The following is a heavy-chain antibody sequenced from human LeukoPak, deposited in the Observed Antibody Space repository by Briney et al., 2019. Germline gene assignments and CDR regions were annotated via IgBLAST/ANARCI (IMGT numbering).Heavy chain of an antibody. J-gene: IGHJ5*02. Sequence: SETLSLTCTVSGGSISSYYWSWIRQPAGKGLEWIGRIYTSGSTNYNPSLKSRVTMSVDTSKNQFSLKLSSVTAADTAVYYCAGLTVAGTRYNWFDPWGQGTLVTVSS. CDR1: GGSISSYY. CDR2: IYTSGST. D-gene: IGHD6-19*01. CDR3: AGLTVAGTRYNWFDP. V-gene: IGHV4-4*07.